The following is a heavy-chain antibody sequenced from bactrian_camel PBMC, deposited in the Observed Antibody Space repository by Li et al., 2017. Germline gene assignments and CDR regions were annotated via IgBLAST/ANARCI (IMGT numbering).Heavy chain of an antibody. Sequence: QLVESGGGLVQPGGSLRLSCAASGFTFSSYWMYWVRQAPGKGLEWVSAINSGGGTTYYADSVKGRFTISRDNAKNTVYLQMNSLKPEDTAMYLCAAGSDWGRCAAREYEWWGTGTQVTVS. CDR1: GFTFSSYW. V-gene: IGHV3S25*01. CDR2: INSGGGTT. CDR3: AAGSDWGRCAAREYEW. J-gene: IGHJ4*01. D-gene: IGHD5*01.